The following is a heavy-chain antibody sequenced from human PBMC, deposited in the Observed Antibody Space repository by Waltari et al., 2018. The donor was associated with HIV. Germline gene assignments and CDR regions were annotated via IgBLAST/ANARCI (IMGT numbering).Heavy chain of an antibody. Sequence: SGGALVKPGGSLRLSCAASGFTFSSYSMNWVRQAPGKGLEWVSSISSSSSYIYYADSVKGRFTISRDNAKNSLYLQMNSLRAEDTAVYYCARATGTTGAFDIWGQGTMVTVSS. CDR2: ISSSSSYI. J-gene: IGHJ3*02. V-gene: IGHV3-21*01. CDR3: ARATGTTGAFDI. CDR1: GFTFSSYS. D-gene: IGHD1-1*01.